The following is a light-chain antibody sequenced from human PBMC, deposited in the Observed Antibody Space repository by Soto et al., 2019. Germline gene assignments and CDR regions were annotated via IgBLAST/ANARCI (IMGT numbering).Light chain of an antibody. V-gene: IGKV3-20*01. Sequence: EIVLTQSPATLSLSPGERATLSCRASETVTGSYLAWYQQKPGQAPRLLMYDASSRATGIPDRFSGSGSGTDFTLTISRLEPEDFAVYYCHQYGYSPMYTFGQGTSWRSN. J-gene: IGKJ2*01. CDR2: DAS. CDR3: HQYGYSPMYT. CDR1: ETVTGSY.